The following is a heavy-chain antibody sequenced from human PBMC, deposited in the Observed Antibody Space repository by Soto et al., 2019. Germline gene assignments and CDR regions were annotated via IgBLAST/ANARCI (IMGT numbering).Heavy chain of an antibody. V-gene: IGHV4-39*01. CDR1: GGSISSSMYY. J-gene: IGHJ6*03. D-gene: IGHD6-13*01. CDR3: ARQRLATAGTLGYYYYYYMDV. CDR2: IYYRGGS. Sequence: PSETLSLTCAVSGGSISSSMYYWGWIRQPPGKGLEWIGSIYYRGGSHYNPSLKNRVTMSVDTSKNQFSLNLSSVTAADTAVYYCARQRLATAGTLGYYYYYYMDVWGKGTTVTVSS.